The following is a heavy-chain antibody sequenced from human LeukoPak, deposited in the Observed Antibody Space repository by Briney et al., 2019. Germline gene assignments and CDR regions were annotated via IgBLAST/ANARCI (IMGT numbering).Heavy chain of an antibody. CDR1: GFTFDDYG. V-gene: IGHV3-20*04. Sequence: GGSLRLSCAASGFTFDDYGMSWVRQAPGKGLEWVSGINWNGGSTGYADSAKGRFTISRDNAKNSLYLQMNSLRAEDTALYYCARASYSGYDSDYWGQGTLVTASA. J-gene: IGHJ4*02. CDR2: INWNGGST. CDR3: ARASYSGYDSDY. D-gene: IGHD5-12*01.